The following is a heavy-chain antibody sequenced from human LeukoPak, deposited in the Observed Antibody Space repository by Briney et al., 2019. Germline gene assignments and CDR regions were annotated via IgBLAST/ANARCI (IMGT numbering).Heavy chain of an antibody. J-gene: IGHJ4*02. CDR1: GYSFTTYW. Sequence: GESLKISCKGSGYSFTTYWIGWVRQMPGKGLEWMGIIYPGDSDTRYSPSLQGQVTISADKSISTAYLQWSSLKASDTAMYYCASSYSSSWFKVYFDYWGQGTLVTVSS. D-gene: IGHD6-13*01. CDR2: IYPGDSDT. V-gene: IGHV5-51*01. CDR3: ASSYSSSWFKVYFDY.